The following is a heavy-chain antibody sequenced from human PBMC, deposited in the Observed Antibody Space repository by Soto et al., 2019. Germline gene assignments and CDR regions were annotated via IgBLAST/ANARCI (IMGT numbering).Heavy chain of an antibody. CDR1: GFTFTSSA. CDR2: IVVGSGNT. D-gene: IGHD2-8*01. Sequence: AASVKVSCKASGFTFTSSAVQWVRQARGQRLEWIGWIVVGSGNTNYAQKFQERVTITRDMSTSTAYMELSSLRSEDTAVYYCAADTGYCTTGVCYNFDYWGQGTLVTVSS. J-gene: IGHJ4*02. CDR3: AADTGYCTTGVCYNFDY. V-gene: IGHV1-58*01.